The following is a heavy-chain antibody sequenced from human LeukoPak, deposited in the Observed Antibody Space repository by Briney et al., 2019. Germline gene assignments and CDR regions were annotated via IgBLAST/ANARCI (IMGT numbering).Heavy chain of an antibody. CDR1: GGSFSGYY. CDR3: ARDGRGILLG. CDR2: IYYSGST. Sequence: SETLSLTCAVYGGSFSGYYWSWIRQPPGKGLEWIGSIYYSGSTYYNPSLKSRVTISVDTSKNQFSLKLSSVTAADTAVYCCARDGRGILLGWGQGTLVTVSS. V-gene: IGHV4-34*11. D-gene: IGHD2/OR15-2a*01. J-gene: IGHJ4*02.